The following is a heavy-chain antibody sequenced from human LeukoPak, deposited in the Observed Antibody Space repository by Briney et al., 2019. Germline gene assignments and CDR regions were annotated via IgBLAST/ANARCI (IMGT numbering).Heavy chain of an antibody. CDR3: ARDRSRQSGYDPTGVDY. D-gene: IGHD5-12*01. CDR1: GFSFSDYY. V-gene: IGHV3-11*05. Sequence: GGSLRLSCAASGFSFSDYYMSWIRQAPGKGLEWVSYISSSSSYTKYADSVKGRFAISRDNAKNLVYPQMNSLRAEDTAVYYCARDRSRQSGYDPTGVDYWGQGTLVTVSS. J-gene: IGHJ4*02. CDR2: ISSSSSYT.